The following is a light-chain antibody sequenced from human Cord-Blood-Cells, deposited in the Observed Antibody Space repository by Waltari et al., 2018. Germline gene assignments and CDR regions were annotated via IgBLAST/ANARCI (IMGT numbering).Light chain of an antibody. CDR1: QDISNY. CDR2: DAS. Sequence: DTQMTQSQSSLSASGGDRVTNTGQASQDISNYLNWYQQKPGKAPMLLNYDASHLETGVASRFSRSGSGTAFTFTISSLQPEDIATYYCQQYDNLPVSFGQGTKLEIK. V-gene: IGKV1-33*01. J-gene: IGKJ2*03. CDR3: QQYDNLPVS.